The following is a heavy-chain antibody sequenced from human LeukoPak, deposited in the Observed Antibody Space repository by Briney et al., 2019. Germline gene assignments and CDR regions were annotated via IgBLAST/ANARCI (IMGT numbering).Heavy chain of an antibody. CDR2: IYHSGST. Sequence: PSQTLSLTCAVSGGSISSGGYSWSWIRQPPGKGLEWIGYIYHSGSTYYNPSLKSRVTISVDRSKNQFSLKLSSVTAADTAVYYCARHRLGGITIFGVVTSYPDYWGQGTLVTVSS. CDR3: ARHRLGGITIFGVVTSYPDY. D-gene: IGHD3-3*01. V-gene: IGHV4-30-2*01. CDR1: GGSISSGGYS. J-gene: IGHJ4*02.